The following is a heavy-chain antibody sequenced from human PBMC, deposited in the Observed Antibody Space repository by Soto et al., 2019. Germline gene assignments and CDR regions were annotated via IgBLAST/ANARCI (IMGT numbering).Heavy chain of an antibody. D-gene: IGHD5-12*01. Sequence: ASVKVSCKASGYTFTSYAMHWVRQAPGQRLEWMGWINAGNGNTKYSQKFQGRVTINRDTSASTAYMELSSLRSEDTVVYYCARDRPYSGYDRFDYWGQGTLVTVSS. V-gene: IGHV1-3*01. CDR1: GYTFTSYA. CDR3: ARDRPYSGYDRFDY. J-gene: IGHJ4*02. CDR2: INAGNGNT.